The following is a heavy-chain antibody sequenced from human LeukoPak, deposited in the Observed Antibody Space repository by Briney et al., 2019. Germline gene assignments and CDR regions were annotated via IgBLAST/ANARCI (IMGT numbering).Heavy chain of an antibody. D-gene: IGHD3-16*01. J-gene: IGHJ4*02. CDR3: ARLGGARGSY. CDR1: GYTFTSYD. CDR2: INPNSGTT. Sequence: ASVKVSCKASGYTFTSYDINWVRQAPGQGLEWMGCINPNSGTTNYVQKFQGRVTMTRDTSISTAYMELSRLRSDDMAVYYCARLGGARGSYWGQGTLVTVSS. V-gene: IGHV1-2*02.